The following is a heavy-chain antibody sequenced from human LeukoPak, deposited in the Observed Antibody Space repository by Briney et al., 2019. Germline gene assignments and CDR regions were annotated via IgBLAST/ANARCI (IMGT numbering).Heavy chain of an antibody. D-gene: IGHD6-19*01. CDR2: IYPGDSDT. V-gene: IGHV5-51*01. Sequence: GESLKISFKGSGXSFTSYCIGWVRQMPGKGLQWMGSIYPGDSDTRYSPSFQGQVTISADKSISTAYLQWSSLKASDTAMYYCARPHSSGWLYWGQGTLVTVSS. CDR3: ARPHSSGWLY. CDR1: GXSFTSYC. J-gene: IGHJ4*02.